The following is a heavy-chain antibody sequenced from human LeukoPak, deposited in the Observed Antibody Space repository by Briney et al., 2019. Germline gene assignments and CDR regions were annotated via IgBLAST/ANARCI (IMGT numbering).Heavy chain of an antibody. CDR2: IRYDAGTR. Sequence: GGSLRLSCAASGFTISSFWMSWVRQAPGKGPEWLATIRYDAGTRYYADSMRGRFTISRDNSKNTAYLQMNSLKTEDTAVYYCTRFPGIAVAGTSVLEDYWGQGTLVTVSS. CDR3: TRFPGIAVAGTSVLEDY. CDR1: GFTISSFW. V-gene: IGHV3-7*03. D-gene: IGHD6-19*01. J-gene: IGHJ4*02.